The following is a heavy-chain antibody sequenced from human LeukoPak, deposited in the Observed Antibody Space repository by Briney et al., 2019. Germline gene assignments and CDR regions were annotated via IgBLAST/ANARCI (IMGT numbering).Heavy chain of an antibody. Sequence: PGGSLSLSCAASGFTFDDYAMHWVRQAPGQGLEWVSGISWNSGSIGYADSVKGRFIISRDNAKNSLYLQMNSLRAEDTALYYCAKDGSSSWSSDAFDIWGQGTMVTVSS. CDR2: ISWNSGSI. CDR3: AKDGSSSWSSDAFDI. V-gene: IGHV3-9*01. J-gene: IGHJ3*02. D-gene: IGHD6-13*01. CDR1: GFTFDDYA.